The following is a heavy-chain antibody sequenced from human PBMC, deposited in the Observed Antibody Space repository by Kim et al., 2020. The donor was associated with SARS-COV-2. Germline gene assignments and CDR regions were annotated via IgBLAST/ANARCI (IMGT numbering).Heavy chain of an antibody. J-gene: IGHJ6*02. CDR1: EFTFSNYW. V-gene: IGHV3-74*01. CDR2: IKSDGST. Sequence: GGSLRLSCAASEFTFSNYWMHWVRQAPGKGLMWVSCIKSDGSTIYADSVKGRFTISRDNVKSTLYLQMSSLRADDSAVYYCTRDHYYKMDVWCQGTTVTVSS. CDR3: TRDHYYKMDV.